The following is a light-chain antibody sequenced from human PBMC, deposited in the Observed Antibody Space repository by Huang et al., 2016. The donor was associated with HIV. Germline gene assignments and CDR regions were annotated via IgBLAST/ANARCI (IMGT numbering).Light chain of an antibody. Sequence: EIVMTQSPVTLSVSLGERASLPCRASQSVSSDLAWYQQKPGQPPRLLIYGASARAMGVPARFSGSGSGTEFTLTISSLQSEDFAVYSCQQYNNWPGTFGQGTKVEIK. V-gene: IGKV3-15*01. CDR1: QSVSSD. CDR2: GAS. CDR3: QQYNNWPGT. J-gene: IGKJ2*01.